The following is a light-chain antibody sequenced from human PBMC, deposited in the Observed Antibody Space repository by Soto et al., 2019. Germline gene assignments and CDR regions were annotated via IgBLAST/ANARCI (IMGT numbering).Light chain of an antibody. CDR1: SSNLGAGYD. CDR3: QSYDSSLGANYS. CDR2: GNT. J-gene: IGLJ1*01. V-gene: IGLV1-40*01. Sequence: QSVLTQPPSVSGAPGQRVTISCTGSSSNLGAGYDVHWYQQLPGTAPKLLIYGNTNRPSGVPDRFSGSKSGTSASQAITGLQAGFEADNCGQSYDSSLGANYSFASGTKVTVL.